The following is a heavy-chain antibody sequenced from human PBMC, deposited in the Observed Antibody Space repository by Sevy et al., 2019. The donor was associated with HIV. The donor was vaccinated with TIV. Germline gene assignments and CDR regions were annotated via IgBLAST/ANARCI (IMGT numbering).Heavy chain of an antibody. V-gene: IGHV4-59*01. J-gene: IGHJ4*02. CDR1: GDSISSYF. CDR2: LYYSGSI. CDR3: ARDSAVVPRALVY. Sequence: SETPSLTCNVSGDSISSYFWSWFRQPPGKGLEWIGYLYYSGSIEYNPSLRSRVTISVDMSKKHFSMKLRSVTAADTAMYYCARDSAVVPRALVYWGQGTLVTVSS. D-gene: IGHD2-21*01.